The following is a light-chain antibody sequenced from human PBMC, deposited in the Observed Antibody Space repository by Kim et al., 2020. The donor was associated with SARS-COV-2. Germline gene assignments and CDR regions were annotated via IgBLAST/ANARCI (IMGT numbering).Light chain of an antibody. CDR1: QDNRNC. CDR2: GAS. V-gene: IGKV1-17*01. Sequence: SERDKAPITCRGSQDNRNCLRWYQKKPGIAPKLLPYGASSLQRGVPSRFSASGSGTDFPLTISSLQPQDFATYCCLQHNVHPSTFGTGTRLEIK. CDR3: LQHNVHPST. J-gene: IGKJ5*01.